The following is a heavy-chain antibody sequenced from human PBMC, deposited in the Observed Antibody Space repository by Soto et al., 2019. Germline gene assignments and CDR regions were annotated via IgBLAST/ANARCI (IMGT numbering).Heavy chain of an antibody. CDR3: VKDTGSYGEYYFDY. J-gene: IGHJ4*02. Sequence: SVGSLRLSCSASGFTFSSYAMHWVRQAPGKGLEYVSAISSNGGSTYYADSVKGRFTISRDNSKNTLYLQMSSLRAEDTAVYYCVKDTGSYGEYYFDYWGQGTLVTVSS. CDR2: ISSNGGST. V-gene: IGHV3-64D*06. CDR1: GFTFSSYA. D-gene: IGHD1-26*01.